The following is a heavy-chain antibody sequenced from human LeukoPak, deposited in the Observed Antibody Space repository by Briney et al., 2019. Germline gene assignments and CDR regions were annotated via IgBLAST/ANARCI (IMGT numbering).Heavy chain of an antibody. J-gene: IGHJ5*02. Sequence: SETLSLTCSVSGGSASTCYWSWIRQPPGKGLEWIGEINHSGSTNYNPSLKSRVTISVDTSKNQFSLKLSSVTAADTAVYYCARDSRRGQIAAADGFDPWGQGTLVTVSS. D-gene: IGHD6-13*01. CDR2: INHSGST. CDR1: GGSASTCY. V-gene: IGHV4-34*01. CDR3: ARDSRRGQIAAADGFDP.